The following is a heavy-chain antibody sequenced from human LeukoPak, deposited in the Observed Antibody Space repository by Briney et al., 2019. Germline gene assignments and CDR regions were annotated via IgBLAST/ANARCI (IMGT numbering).Heavy chain of an antibody. D-gene: IGHD6-19*01. J-gene: IGHJ4*02. Sequence: GGSLRLSCTASGFTFGDYAMSWVRQAPGKGLERVGFIRSKAYGGTTEYAASVKGRFTISRDDSKSIAYLQMNSLKTEDTAVYYRTSSASGWYPIADYWGQGTLVAVSS. CDR1: GFTFGDYA. CDR3: TSSASGWYPIADY. CDR2: IRSKAYGGTT. V-gene: IGHV3-49*04.